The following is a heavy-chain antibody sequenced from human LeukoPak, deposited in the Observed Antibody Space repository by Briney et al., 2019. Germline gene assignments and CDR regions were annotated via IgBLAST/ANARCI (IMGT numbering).Heavy chain of an antibody. J-gene: IGHJ4*02. CDR1: GFTFSNAW. Sequence: GGSLRLSCAASGFTFSNAWMSWVRQSPGKGLEWVSPISGSGGSTYYADSVKGRFTISRDNSKNTLYLQMNSLRAEDTAVYYCAKGRRIVSAAPLDYWGQGTLVTVSS. CDR3: AKGRRIVSAAPLDY. CDR2: ISGSGGST. V-gene: IGHV3-23*01. D-gene: IGHD2-2*01.